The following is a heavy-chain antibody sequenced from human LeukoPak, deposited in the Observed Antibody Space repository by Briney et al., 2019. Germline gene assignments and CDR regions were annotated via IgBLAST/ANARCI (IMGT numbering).Heavy chain of an antibody. CDR2: ISGSGGST. CDR3: AKDSISGSYQLADPFDY. V-gene: IGHV3-23*01. CDR1: GFTFSSYA. Sequence: PGGSLRLSCAASGFTFSSYAMSWVRQAPGKGLEWVSAISGSGGSTYYADSVKGRFTISRDNSKNTLYLQMNSLRAEDTAVYYCAKDSISGSYQLADPFDYWGQGTLVTVSS. D-gene: IGHD1-26*01. J-gene: IGHJ4*02.